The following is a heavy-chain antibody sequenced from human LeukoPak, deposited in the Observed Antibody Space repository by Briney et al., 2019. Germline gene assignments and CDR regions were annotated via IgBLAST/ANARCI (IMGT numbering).Heavy chain of an antibody. D-gene: IGHD2-2*01. CDR2: IYHSGST. V-gene: IGHV4-38-2*01. Sequence: PSETMSLTCAVSSYSISSGYYWGWIRQPPGKGLEWIGSIYHSGSTYYNPSLKSRVTISVDTSKNQFSLKLRSVTAADTAVYYCARIPAAFNYYFDYWGQGTLVTVSS. CDR1: SYSISSGYY. CDR3: ARIPAAFNYYFDY. J-gene: IGHJ4*02.